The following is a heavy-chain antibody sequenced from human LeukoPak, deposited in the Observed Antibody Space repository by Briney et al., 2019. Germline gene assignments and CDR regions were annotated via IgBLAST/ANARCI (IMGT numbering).Heavy chain of an antibody. CDR1: GGSISSYY. CDR2: ISDIGSI. D-gene: IGHD4-23*01. J-gene: IGHJ4*02. CDR3: ARDAWNGNSPLDY. Sequence: KPSETLSLSCTVSGGSISSYYWSWIRQPPGKGLEWIAYISDIGSINYNPSLKSRVTISLDTSKNQFSLKLSSVTAADTAVYYCARDAWNGNSPLDYWGQGTLVTVSS. V-gene: IGHV4-59*12.